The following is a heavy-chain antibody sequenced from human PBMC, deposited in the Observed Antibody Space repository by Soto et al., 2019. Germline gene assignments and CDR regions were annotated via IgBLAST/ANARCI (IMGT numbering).Heavy chain of an antibody. CDR2: IYASGTT. J-gene: IGHJ4*02. CDR1: GASISNYY. D-gene: IGHD1-1*01. CDR3: ARESRSELGTVEY. V-gene: IGHV4-4*07. Sequence: QVRLQESGPALVKPSETLYLTCTVSGASISNYYWSWIRQPAGKGLECLGRIYASGTTTYNPSLRSRVTMSVDTSKHQFSLNLNSVTAADTAVYYCARESRSELGTVEYWGQGTLVTVSS.